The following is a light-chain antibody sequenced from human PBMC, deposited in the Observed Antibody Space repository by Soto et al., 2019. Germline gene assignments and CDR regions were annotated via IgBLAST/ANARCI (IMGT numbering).Light chain of an antibody. CDR3: GSWDESLNGYV. J-gene: IGLJ1*01. CDR1: SPNFGINT. V-gene: IGLV1-44*01. Sequence: QSVLTQPPSASGTPGQRASISCSGGSPNFGINTVNWYQQLPGTAPKVLIYTDNERPSVVPDRLPGSKSGTSASLAINGLQSGDEAEFYCGSWDESLNGYVFVPGTTLTVL. CDR2: TDN.